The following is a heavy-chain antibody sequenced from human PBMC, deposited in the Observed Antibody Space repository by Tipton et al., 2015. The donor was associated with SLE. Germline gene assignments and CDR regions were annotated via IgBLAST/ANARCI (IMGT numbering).Heavy chain of an antibody. V-gene: IGHV4-34*01. CDR3: ARDSSSWGFHY. CDR1: GGSFSGYY. D-gene: IGHD6-6*01. J-gene: IGHJ4*02. Sequence: TLSLTCAVYGGSFSGYYWCWFRQPPGKGLEWIGSIYHSGSTYYNPSLKSRVTILVDTSKNQVSLKLSSVTAADTAVYYCARDSSSWGFHYWGQGTLVTVSS. CDR2: IYHSGST.